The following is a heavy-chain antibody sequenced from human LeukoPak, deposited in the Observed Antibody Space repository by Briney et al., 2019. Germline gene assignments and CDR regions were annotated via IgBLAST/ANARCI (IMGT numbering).Heavy chain of an antibody. D-gene: IGHD3-10*01. V-gene: IGHV3-53*01. CDR1: GFTVSHNY. J-gene: IGHJ4*02. CDR3: ARDRSGSV. CDR2: IYSAGIS. Sequence: PGGSLRLSCAASGFTVSHNYMSWVRPAPGKGLEWVANIYSAGISYYADSVKGRFTISRDNSKDMLYLHMNNLRVEDTAMYYCARDRSGSVWGQGTLVTVSS.